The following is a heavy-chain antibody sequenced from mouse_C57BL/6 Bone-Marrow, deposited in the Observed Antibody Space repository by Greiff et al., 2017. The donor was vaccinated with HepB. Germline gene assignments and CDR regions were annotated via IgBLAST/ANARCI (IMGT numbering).Heavy chain of an antibody. Sequence: VQLQQSGAELARPGASVKLSCKASGYTFTSYGISWVKQRTGQVLEWIGEIYPRSGNTYYNEKFKGKATLTADKSSSTAYMELRSLTSEDSAVYFCARWLLFYYAMDYWGQGTSVTVSS. V-gene: IGHV1-81*01. J-gene: IGHJ4*01. CDR2: IYPRSGNT. D-gene: IGHD2-3*01. CDR3: ARWLLFYYAMDY. CDR1: GYTFTSYG.